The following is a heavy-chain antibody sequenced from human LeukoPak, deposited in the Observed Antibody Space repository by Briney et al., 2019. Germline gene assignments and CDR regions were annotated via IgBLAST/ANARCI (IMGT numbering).Heavy chain of an antibody. CDR1: GGSVSGHY. V-gene: IGHV4-59*02. CDR2: IYASGST. Sequence: SETLSLTCAVSGGSVSGHYWDWLRQPPGKGLEWIGYIYASGSTNYNPSLKSRVTISVDTSENHFSLKLTSVTAADTAVYYCAREAPGGSGWTYFDYWGQGSLVTVSS. CDR3: AREAPGGSGWTYFDY. D-gene: IGHD6-19*01. J-gene: IGHJ4*02.